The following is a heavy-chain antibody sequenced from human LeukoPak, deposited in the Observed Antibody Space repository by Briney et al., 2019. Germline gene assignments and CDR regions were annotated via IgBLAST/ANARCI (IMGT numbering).Heavy chain of an antibody. CDR2: INPNSGGT. V-gene: IGHV1-2*02. J-gene: IGHJ4*02. Sequence: ASVKVSCKASGYTFTGYYMHWMRQAPGQGLEWMGWINPNSGGTNYAQKFQGRVTMTRDTSISTAYMELSRLRSDDTAVYYCARGINSGYYLDYWGQGTLVTVSS. CDR3: ARGINSGYYLDY. D-gene: IGHD7-27*01. CDR1: GYTFTGYY.